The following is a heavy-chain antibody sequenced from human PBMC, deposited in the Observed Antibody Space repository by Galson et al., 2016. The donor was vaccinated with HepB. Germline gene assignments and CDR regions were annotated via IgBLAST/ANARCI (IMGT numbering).Heavy chain of an antibody. CDR1: GFTFSSYS. J-gene: IGHJ4*02. Sequence: SLRLSCAASGFTFSSYSMNWVRQAPGKGPEWVSSISSSSSYIYYADSVKGRFTISRDNAKNSLYLQMNSLRAEDTAVYYCARPSSSSWAFDYWGQGTLVTVSS. D-gene: IGHD6-6*01. CDR3: ARPSSSSWAFDY. V-gene: IGHV3-21*01. CDR2: ISSSSSYI.